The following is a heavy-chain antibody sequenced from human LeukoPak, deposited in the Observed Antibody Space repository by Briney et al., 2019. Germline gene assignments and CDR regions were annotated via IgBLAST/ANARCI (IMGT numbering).Heavy chain of an antibody. J-gene: IGHJ5*02. V-gene: IGHV4-59*01. D-gene: IGHD3-10*01. CDR2: IYYSGST. CDR1: GGSISSYY. Sequence: TSETLSLTCTVSGGSISSYYWSWIRQPPGKGLEWIGNIYYSGSTNYNPSLKSRVTISVDTSKNQFSLKLSSVTAADTAVYYCARGDFYYYGSRKYVGFGPWGQGTLVTVSS. CDR3: ARGDFYYYGSRKYVGFGP.